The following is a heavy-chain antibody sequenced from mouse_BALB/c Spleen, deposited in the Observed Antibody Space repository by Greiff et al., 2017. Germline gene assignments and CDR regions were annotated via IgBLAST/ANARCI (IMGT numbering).Heavy chain of an antibody. Sequence: EVQGVESGGGLVQPGGSLRLSCATSGFTFTDYYMSWVRQPPGKALEWLGFIRNKANGYTTEYSASVKGRFTISRDNSQSILYLQMNTLRAEDSATYYCARIYYDYSAWFAYWGQGTLVTVSA. CDR2: IRNKANGYTT. V-gene: IGHV7-3*02. D-gene: IGHD2-4*01. CDR1: GFTFTDYY. CDR3: ARIYYDYSAWFAY. J-gene: IGHJ3*01.